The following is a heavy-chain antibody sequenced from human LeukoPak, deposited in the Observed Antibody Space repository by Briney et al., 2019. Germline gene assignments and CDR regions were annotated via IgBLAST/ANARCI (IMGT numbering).Heavy chain of an antibody. J-gene: IGHJ3*02. D-gene: IGHD2-21*02. CDR3: AREEDIVVVTAPLGAFDI. V-gene: IGHV3-30-3*01. CDR1: GFTFSIYA. CDR2: ISYDGGNK. Sequence: GGSLRLSCAASGFTFSIYAVHWVRQAPGKGLEWVAVISYDGGNKYFADSVKGRFTISRDNSKNTLYLQMNSLRAEDTAVYYCAREEDIVVVTAPLGAFDIWGQGTMVTVSS.